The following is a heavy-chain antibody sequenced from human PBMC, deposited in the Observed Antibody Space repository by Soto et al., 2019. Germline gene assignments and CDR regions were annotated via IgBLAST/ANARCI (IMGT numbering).Heavy chain of an antibody. J-gene: IGHJ4*02. Sequence: QVQLVESGGGVVQPGRSLRLSCAASGFTFSSYGMHWVRQAPGKGLEWVAVIWYDGRNTYYADSVKGRFTISSDNSKNTLYLQINSPRAEDTAVYSCARTAYYYDSSGYYFDCWGQGTLVTVSS. CDR2: IWYDGRNT. CDR3: ARTAYYYDSSGYYFDC. CDR1: GFTFSSYG. D-gene: IGHD3-22*01. V-gene: IGHV3-33*01.